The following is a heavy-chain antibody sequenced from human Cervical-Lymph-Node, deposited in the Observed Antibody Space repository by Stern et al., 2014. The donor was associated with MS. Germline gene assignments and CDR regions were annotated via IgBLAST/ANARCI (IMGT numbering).Heavy chain of an antibody. V-gene: IGHV1-46*03. CDR3: TRGYGGDWGYILDD. CDR2: FNPSGSHT. D-gene: IGHD2-21*01. CDR1: GYAFSNYY. Sequence: QMQLVQSGAEVKKPGASVKVSCKTSGYAFSNYYIHWVRQAPGQGLEWVGVFNPSGSHTNYAQTFQGRVTMTRETAPNTAYMALISLRSEDGAIYYFTRGYGGDWGYILDDWGQGTTVTVSS. J-gene: IGHJ6*02.